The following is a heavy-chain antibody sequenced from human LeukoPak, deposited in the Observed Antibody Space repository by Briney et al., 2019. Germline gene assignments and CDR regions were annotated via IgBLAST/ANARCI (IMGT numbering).Heavy chain of an antibody. V-gene: IGHV3-23*01. J-gene: IGHJ4*02. CDR2: ISGSGGST. CDR3: AKQESWSNFDS. CDR1: GLTFSSYA. Sequence: PGGSLRLSCAASGLTFSSYAMSWVRQAPGKGLEWVSAISGSGGSTFSADSVKGRFTISRDNSKNTLYLQMNSLRAEDTAVYYCAKQESWSNFDSWGQGTLVTVSS. D-gene: IGHD2-15*01.